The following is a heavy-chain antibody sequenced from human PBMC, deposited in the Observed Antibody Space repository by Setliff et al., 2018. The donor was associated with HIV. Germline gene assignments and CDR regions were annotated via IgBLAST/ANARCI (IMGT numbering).Heavy chain of an antibody. CDR2: INPNTGDT. J-gene: IGHJ4*02. CDR1: GYTFNAYY. V-gene: IGHV1-2*06. Sequence: ASVKVSCKASGYTFNAYYIHWVRQAPGQGLEWMGRINPNTGDTNFAQMFQDRVTMTRETSIATDYMEQKRLKSDDTAVYYCARVSEFFASGSYYNPYFDLWGQGTLVTVSS. CDR3: ARVSEFFASGSYYNPYFDL. D-gene: IGHD3-10*01.